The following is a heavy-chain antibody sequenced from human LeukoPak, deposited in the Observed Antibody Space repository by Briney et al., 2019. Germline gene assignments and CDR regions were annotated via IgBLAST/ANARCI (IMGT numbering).Heavy chain of an antibody. J-gene: IGHJ5*02. V-gene: IGHV4-39*01. CDR1: GGSISSSSYY. D-gene: IGHD6-13*01. Sequence: SETLSLTCTVSGGSISSSSYYWGWIRQPPGKGLEWIGSIYYSGSTYYNPSLKSRVTISVDTSKNQFSLKLSSVTAADTAVYYCARGRGSWSKNWFDPWGQGTLVTVSS. CDR3: ARGRGSWSKNWFDP. CDR2: IYYSGST.